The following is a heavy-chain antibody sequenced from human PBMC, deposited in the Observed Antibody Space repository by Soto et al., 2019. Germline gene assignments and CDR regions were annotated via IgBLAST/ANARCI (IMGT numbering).Heavy chain of an antibody. J-gene: IGHJ6*02. CDR1: GFTFSSYW. Sequence: EVQLVESGGGLVQPGGSLRLSCAASGFTFSSYWMSWVRQAPGKGLEWVANIKQDGSEKYYVDSVKGRFTISRDNAKNSLYLQRNSLRAEDTAVYYCAREGSSGWTNYYYYYGMDVWGQGTTVTVSS. CDR3: AREGSSGWTNYYYYYGMDV. CDR2: IKQDGSEK. V-gene: IGHV3-7*03. D-gene: IGHD6-19*01.